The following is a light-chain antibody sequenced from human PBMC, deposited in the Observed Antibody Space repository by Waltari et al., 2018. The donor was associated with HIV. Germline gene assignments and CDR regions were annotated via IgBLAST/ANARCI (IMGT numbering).Light chain of an antibody. CDR2: GHH. J-gene: IGLJ3*02. CDR3: EAWDDSVTGPV. V-gene: IGLV1-44*01. Sequence: QSVLTQPPSASASPGQRVTLSCSRTSSNFATTTVLWYPHLPGAAPKLLLFGHHQRPSGVPDRFSGSKSATSASLVISDLHSDDEGTYYCEAWDDSVTGPVFGGGTKLTVL. CDR1: SSNFATTT.